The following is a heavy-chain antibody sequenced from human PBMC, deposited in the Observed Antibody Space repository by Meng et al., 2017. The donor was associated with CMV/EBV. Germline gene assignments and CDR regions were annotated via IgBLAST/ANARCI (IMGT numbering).Heavy chain of an antibody. CDR2: ISSSSSYI. CDR3: ARDPRFPGV. CDR1: GFTFSSYS. Sequence: GESLKISCATSGFTFSSYSMNWVRQAPGKGLEWVSSISSSSSYIYYADSVKGRFTISRDNAKNSLYLQMNSLRAEDTAVYYCARDPRFPGVWGQGTTVTVSS. D-gene: IGHD3-3*01. V-gene: IGHV3-21*01. J-gene: IGHJ6*02.